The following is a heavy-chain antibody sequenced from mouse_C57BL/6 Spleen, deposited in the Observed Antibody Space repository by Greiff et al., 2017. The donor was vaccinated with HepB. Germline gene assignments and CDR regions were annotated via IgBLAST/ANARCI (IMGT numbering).Heavy chain of an antibody. Sequence: EVQLQQSGPELVKPGASVKISCKASGYTFTDYYMNWVKQSHGKSLEWIGDINPNNGGTSYNQKFKGKATLTVDKSSSTAYMELRSLTSEDSAVYYCARCKRYAMDYWGQGTSVTVSS. V-gene: IGHV1-26*01. CDR3: ARCKRYAMDY. J-gene: IGHJ4*01. CDR2: INPNNGGT. CDR1: GYTFTDYY.